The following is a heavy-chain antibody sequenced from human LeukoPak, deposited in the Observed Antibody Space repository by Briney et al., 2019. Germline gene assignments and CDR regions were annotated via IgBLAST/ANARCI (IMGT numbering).Heavy chain of an antibody. D-gene: IGHD3-9*01. J-gene: IGHJ4*02. CDR1: GFTFSSYW. CDR3: ARAGYGILTRQLDY. CDR2: IKQDGSEK. V-gene: IGHV3-7*04. Sequence: GGSLRLSCAASGFTFSSYWMSWVRQAPGKGLEWVANIKQDGSEKYYVDSVKGRFTISRDNAKNSLYLQMNSLRAEDTAVYYCARAGYGILTRQLDYWGQGTLVTVSS.